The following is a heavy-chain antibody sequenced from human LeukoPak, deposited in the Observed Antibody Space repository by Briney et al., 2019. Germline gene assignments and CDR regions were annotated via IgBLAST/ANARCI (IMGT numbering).Heavy chain of an antibody. D-gene: IGHD6-19*01. CDR2: INHSGST. CDR1: GGSISSSSYY. CDR3: ARGSSGWSYYFDY. Sequence: KPSETLSLTCTVSGGSISSSSYYWGWIRQPPGKGLEWIGEINHSGSTNYNPSLKSRVTISVDTSKNQFSLKLSSVTAADTAVYYCARGSSGWSYYFDYWGQGTLVTVSS. V-gene: IGHV4-39*07. J-gene: IGHJ4*02.